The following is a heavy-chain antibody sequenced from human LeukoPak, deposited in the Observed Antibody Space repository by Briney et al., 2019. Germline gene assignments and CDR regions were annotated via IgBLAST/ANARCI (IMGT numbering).Heavy chain of an antibody. D-gene: IGHD6-19*01. J-gene: IGHJ4*02. CDR3: ARGAGWTTVDFDY. Sequence: ASVKVSCKASGYTFTGYYMHWVRQAAGQGLEWMGRINPNSGGTNYAQKFQGRVTMTRDTSISTAYMELSRLRSDDTAVYYCARGAGWTTVDFDYWGQGTLVTVSS. CDR2: INPNSGGT. V-gene: IGHV1-2*06. CDR1: GYTFTGYY.